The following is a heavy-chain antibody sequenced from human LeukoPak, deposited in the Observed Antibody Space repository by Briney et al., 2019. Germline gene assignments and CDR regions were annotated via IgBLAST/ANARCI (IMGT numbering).Heavy chain of an antibody. D-gene: IGHD6-13*01. Sequence: HPGRSLRLSCAASGFTFDDYAMHWVRQAPGKGLEWVSGISWNSGSIGYADSVKGRFTISRDNAKNSLYLQMNSLRAEDMALYYCAKGYSSSCFDWFDPWGQGTLVTVSS. CDR2: ISWNSGSI. J-gene: IGHJ5*02. CDR1: GFTFDDYA. V-gene: IGHV3-9*03. CDR3: AKGYSSSCFDWFDP.